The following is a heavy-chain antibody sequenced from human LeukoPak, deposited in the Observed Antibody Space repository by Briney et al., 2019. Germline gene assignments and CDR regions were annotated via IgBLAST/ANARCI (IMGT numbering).Heavy chain of an antibody. J-gene: IGHJ5*01. CDR2: IKEEEGEK. D-gene: IGHD6-25*01. V-gene: IGHV3-7*01. CDR3: ARGASGRQVLVFDP. Sequence: PGGSLRLSCAAPGFTFRSHWLRGVRPAPGKGLEWVANIKEEEGEKYYVGSVNCRFIISRDNAMNALDLEMNSLVAEDTAVYYCARGASGRQVLVFDPWGQGTMVTVSS. CDR1: GFTFRSHW.